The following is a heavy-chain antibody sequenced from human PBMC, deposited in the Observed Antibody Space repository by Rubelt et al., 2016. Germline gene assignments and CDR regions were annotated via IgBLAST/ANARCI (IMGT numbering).Heavy chain of an antibody. CDR3: ARASSSSTFDP. CDR2: ISSVCSTI. J-gene: IGHJ5*02. D-gene: IGHD2-2*01. CDR1: GFTFSSYS. V-gene: IGHV3-48*04. Sequence: EVQLVESGGGLVQPGGSLRLSCAASGFTFSSYSMNWVRQAPGQGLEWVSYISSVCSTIYYADYVKGRFTISRDNAKNSLYLQMNSLRAEDMAVYYCARASSSSTFDPWGQGTLVTVSS.